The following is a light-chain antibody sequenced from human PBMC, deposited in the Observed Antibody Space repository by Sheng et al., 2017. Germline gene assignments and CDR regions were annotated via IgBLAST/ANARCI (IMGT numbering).Light chain of an antibody. CDR1: QSVNTN. CDR2: GAS. Sequence: EIVLTQSPATVSLSPGERATLSCRASQSVNTNLAWYQQKPGQAPRLLLYGASSRDIGIPARVSGSGSGTEFTLTISSLQSEDLAVYYCQQYNNWPLTFGGGTKVEIK. J-gene: IGKJ4*01. V-gene: IGKV3-15*01. CDR3: QQYNNWPLT.